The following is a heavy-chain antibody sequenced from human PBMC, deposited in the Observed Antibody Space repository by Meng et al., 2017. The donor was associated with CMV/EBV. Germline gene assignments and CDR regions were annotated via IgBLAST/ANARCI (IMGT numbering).Heavy chain of an antibody. D-gene: IGHD2-2*02. J-gene: IGHJ5*02. CDR3: AGDRLIVEVPAAIRANWFDP. V-gene: IGHV3-21*01. Sequence: GGSLRLSCAASGFTFSSYSMNWVRQAPGKGLEWASSITSSSSYIYYADSVKGRFTISRDNAKNSLYLQMSSLRAEDTAVYYCAGDRLIVEVPAAIRANWFDPWGQGTLVTVSS. CDR2: ITSSSSYI. CDR1: GFTFSSYS.